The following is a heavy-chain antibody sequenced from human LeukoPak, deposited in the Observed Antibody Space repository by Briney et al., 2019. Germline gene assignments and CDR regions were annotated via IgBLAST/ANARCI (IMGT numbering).Heavy chain of an antibody. D-gene: IGHD3-9*01. V-gene: IGHV3-23*01. Sequence: SGGSLRLSCAASGFTFSSYAMSWVRQAPGKGLEWVSAISGSGGSTYYADSVKGRFTISRDNSKNTLYLQMNSLRAEDTAVYYCAKVPYYDILTGYYRDYYYYYMDVWGKGTTVTVSS. CDR2: ISGSGGST. J-gene: IGHJ6*03. CDR3: AKVPYYDILTGYYRDYYYYYMDV. CDR1: GFTFSSYA.